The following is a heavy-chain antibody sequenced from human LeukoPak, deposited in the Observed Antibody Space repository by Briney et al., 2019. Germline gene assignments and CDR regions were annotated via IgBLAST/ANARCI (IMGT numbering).Heavy chain of an antibody. CDR2: INPNSGGT. D-gene: IGHD2-2*02. V-gene: IGHV1-2*06. Sequence: ASVKVSCKASGYTFTGYYIHWVRQAPGQGLEWMGRINPNSGGTNYAQKFQGRLTMTGDTSISTAYMELSSLRSDDTAVYCCARVCAWLGSSGCYTGYYYSMDVWGQGTTVTVSS. CDR3: ARVCAWLGSSGCYTGYYYSMDV. J-gene: IGHJ6*02. CDR1: GYTFTGYY.